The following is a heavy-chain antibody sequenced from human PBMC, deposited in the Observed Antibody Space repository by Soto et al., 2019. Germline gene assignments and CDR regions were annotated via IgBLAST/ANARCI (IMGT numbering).Heavy chain of an antibody. CDR1: RYILIHYG. Sequence: GSSVPVSLEASRYILIHYGINGVRQAPGQGLEWMGWISAYNGNTNYAQKLQGRVTRTTDTSTSIAYMELRSLRSDDTSLYYCAFSYGSWSYCVDFWGQGTLVTVSS. V-gene: IGHV1-18*01. D-gene: IGHD3-10*01. CDR3: AFSYGSWSYCVDF. CDR2: ISAYNGNT. J-gene: IGHJ4*02.